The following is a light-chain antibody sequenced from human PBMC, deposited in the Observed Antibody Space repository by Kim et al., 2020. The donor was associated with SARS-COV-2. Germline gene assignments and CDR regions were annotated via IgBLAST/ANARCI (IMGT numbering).Light chain of an antibody. CDR1: KLGDKY. Sequence: SVSPEHTASITFSGDKLGDKYACWYQQKPGQSPVLVIYQDSKRPSGIPERFSGSNSGNTATLTISGTQAMDEADYYCQAWDSSTVVFGGGTQLTVL. V-gene: IGLV3-1*01. J-gene: IGLJ2*01. CDR2: QDS. CDR3: QAWDSSTVV.